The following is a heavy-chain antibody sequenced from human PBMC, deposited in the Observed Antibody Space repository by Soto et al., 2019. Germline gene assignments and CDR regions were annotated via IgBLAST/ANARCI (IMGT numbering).Heavy chain of an antibody. Sequence: GGSLRLSCASSGFTLGMSAVNWVRQAPGKGLEWVSYISDSGDRTYYADSVKGRFTISRDRSKNTVSLQMDSLRAEDTAVYYCAKDRGIIVKAGDAFDVWGQGTKVTVSS. J-gene: IGHJ3*01. V-gene: IGHV3-23*01. CDR2: ISDSGDRT. CDR1: GFTLGMSA. D-gene: IGHD3-16*02. CDR3: AKDRGIIVKAGDAFDV.